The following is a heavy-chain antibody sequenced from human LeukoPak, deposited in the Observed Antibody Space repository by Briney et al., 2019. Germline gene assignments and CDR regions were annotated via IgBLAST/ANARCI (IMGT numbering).Heavy chain of an antibody. J-gene: IGHJ6*03. D-gene: IGHD5-24*01. CDR2: INPNSGGT. Sequence: ASVKDSCKASGYTFTGYYMHWVRQAPGQGLEWMGWINPNSGGTNYAQKFQGRVTMTRDTSISTAYMELSRLRSDDTAVYYCARGRDGYNLGYYYMDVWGKGTTVTVSS. V-gene: IGHV1-2*02. CDR1: GYTFTGYY. CDR3: ARGRDGYNLGYYYMDV.